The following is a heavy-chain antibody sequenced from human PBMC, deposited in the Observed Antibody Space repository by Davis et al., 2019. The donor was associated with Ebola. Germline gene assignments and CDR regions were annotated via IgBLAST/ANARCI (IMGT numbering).Heavy chain of an antibody. CDR1: GLTFSSYG. J-gene: IGHJ4*02. CDR2: ITNNGGRK. D-gene: IGHD3-22*01. V-gene: IGHV3-64D*06. CDR3: ATPIGLSPFHY. Sequence: GGPLRLSCSASGLTFSSYGMYWVRQAPGKGLEYVSGITNNGGRKDYADPVKGRFSTPRDNSKNTLYLQMSSLRPEDTAVYYCATPIGLSPFHYCGQGTLVPVSS.